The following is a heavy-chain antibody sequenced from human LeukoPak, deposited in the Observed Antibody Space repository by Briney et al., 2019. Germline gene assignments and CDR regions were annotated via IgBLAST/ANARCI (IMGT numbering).Heavy chain of an antibody. CDR2: ISAHNGNT. J-gene: IGHJ4*02. CDR3: ARALWFGELQY. Sequence: ASVKVSCKACVGTFSSYALSWVRQAPGQGLEWMGWISAHNGNTNYAQKLQGRVTMTTDTSTSTAYMEMRSLRSDDTAVYYWARALWFGELQYWGQATLVTVSS. D-gene: IGHD3-10*01. V-gene: IGHV1-18*01. CDR1: VGTFSSYA.